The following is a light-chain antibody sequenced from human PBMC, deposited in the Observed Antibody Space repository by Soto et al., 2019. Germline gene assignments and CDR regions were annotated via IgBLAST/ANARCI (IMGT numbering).Light chain of an antibody. J-gene: IGKJ1*01. CDR2: DIS. Sequence: VLTQNPLSSPVALGQPATISCRSSQSLVHANGNTFLSWLHQRPGQPPRLLIYDISKRFSGVPDRFTGSGAGTDFTLRISRVEAEDVGLYYCMQITHFPRTVGQGTKVDIK. V-gene: IGKV2-24*01. CDR3: MQITHFPRT. CDR1: QSLVHANGNTF.